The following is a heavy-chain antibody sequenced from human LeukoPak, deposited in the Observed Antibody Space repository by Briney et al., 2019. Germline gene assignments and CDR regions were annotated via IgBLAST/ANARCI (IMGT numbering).Heavy chain of an antibody. CDR3: AVLPHSGAYYLVY. CDR1: IYTRTQLS. Sequence: GASVKDSCKVSIYTRTQLSMHWVRQPPGKGLEWMGGFDPEDGEMIYAQKFQGRLTMTEDTSTDTAYMELSSLTSEATAVYYCAVLPHSGAYYLVYWGQGTLVTVSS. J-gene: IGHJ4*02. CDR2: FDPEDGEM. V-gene: IGHV1-24*01. D-gene: IGHD3-22*01.